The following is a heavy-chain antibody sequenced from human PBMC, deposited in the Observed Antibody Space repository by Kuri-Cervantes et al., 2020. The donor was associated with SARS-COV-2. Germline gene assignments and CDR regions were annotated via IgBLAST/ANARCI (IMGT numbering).Heavy chain of an antibody. CDR1: GGSFSTYA. Sequence: SVKVSCKVSGGSFSTYAITWVRQAPGQGLEWMGGIIPIFRKLNYAQKFQGRVTITADGPTTTAYMELSSLKSEDTAVYYCARGDPKPYDSRFVHAFDIWGQGTMVTVSS. CDR2: IIPIFRKL. V-gene: IGHV1-69*13. CDR3: ARGDPKPYDSRFVHAFDI. D-gene: IGHD3-22*01. J-gene: IGHJ3*02.